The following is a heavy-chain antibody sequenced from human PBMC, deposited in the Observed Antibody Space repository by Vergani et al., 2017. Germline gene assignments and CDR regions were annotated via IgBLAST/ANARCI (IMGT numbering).Heavy chain of an antibody. CDR3: ARHYCSGSSCYPALMGY. D-gene: IGHD2-15*01. Sequence: QLQLQESGPGLVKPSETLSLTCTVSGGSISSSSYYWGWIRQPPGKGLEWIGNIYYSGSTYYNPSLKSRVTISVDTAKNQFSLKLSSVTAADTAVYYCARHYCSGSSCYPALMGYWGQGTLVTVSS. J-gene: IGHJ4*02. CDR2: IYYSGST. CDR1: GGSISSSSYY. V-gene: IGHV4-39*01.